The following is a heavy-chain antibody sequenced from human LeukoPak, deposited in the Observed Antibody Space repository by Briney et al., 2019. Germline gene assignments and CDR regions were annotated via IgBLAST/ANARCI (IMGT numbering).Heavy chain of an antibody. V-gene: IGHV1-18*01. CDR1: GYTFTSYG. CDR2: ISAYNGNT. Sequence: ASVKVSCKASGYTFTSYGISWVRQAPGQGLEWMGWISAYNGNTNYAQKLQGRVTMTRNTSISTAYMELSSLRSEDTAVYYCATSMVRVHWGQGTLVTVSS. J-gene: IGHJ4*02. D-gene: IGHD3-10*01. CDR3: ATSMVRVH.